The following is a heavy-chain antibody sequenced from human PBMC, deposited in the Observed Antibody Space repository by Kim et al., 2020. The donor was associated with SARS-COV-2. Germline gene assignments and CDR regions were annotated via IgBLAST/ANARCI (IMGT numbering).Heavy chain of an antibody. D-gene: IGHD2-15*01. J-gene: IGHJ4*01. CDR3: VKDSCSGGSCFPWYFD. CDR1: GFTFSNYG. Sequence: GGSLRLSCAASGFTFSNYGMHWVRQAPGKGLEWLTVISYDGSKTYYLDSVKGRFTISRDNSKNTLYLQMSSLRPDDTAVYYCVKDSCSGGSCFPWYFD. CDR2: ISYDGSKT. V-gene: IGHV3-30*18.